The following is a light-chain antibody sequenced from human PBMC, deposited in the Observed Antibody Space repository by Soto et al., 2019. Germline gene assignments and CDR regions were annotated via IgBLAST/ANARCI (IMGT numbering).Light chain of an antibody. V-gene: IGKV1-5*01. CDR3: QKYNGGQWT. Sequence: DIQITQSPSTLSASLGDGVTITCRASQSISDWLAWYQQKPGKAPKLLIYDASGLESGVPSRFSGSGSGTDFTLTISGLQPEDVATYYCQKYNGGQWTFGQGTKVDI. J-gene: IGKJ1*01. CDR2: DAS. CDR1: QSISDW.